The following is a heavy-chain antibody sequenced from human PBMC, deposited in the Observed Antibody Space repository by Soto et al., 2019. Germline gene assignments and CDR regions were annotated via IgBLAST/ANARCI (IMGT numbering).Heavy chain of an antibody. CDR3: ARDGPVRRSGVMDV. CDR2: ISSSGSSI. Sequence: GGSLRLSCAASGFTFRTYAMHWVRQAPGKGLEYISSISSSGSSIFYADSVQGRFTISRDNAKNSLYLQMNSLRAEDTAVYYCARDGPVRRSGVMDVWGQGTTVTV. V-gene: IGHV3-21*01. J-gene: IGHJ6*02. D-gene: IGHD3-10*01. CDR1: GFTFRTYA.